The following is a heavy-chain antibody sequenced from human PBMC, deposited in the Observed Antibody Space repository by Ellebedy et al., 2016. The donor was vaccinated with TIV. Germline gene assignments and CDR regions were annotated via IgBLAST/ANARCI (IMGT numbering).Heavy chain of an antibody. D-gene: IGHD6-13*01. V-gene: IGHV4-30-4*01. CDR1: GGSISSGDSY. CDR2: IYYSGST. J-gene: IGHJ4*02. Sequence: MPSETLSLTCTVSGGSISSGDSYWSWIRQPPGKGLEWIGYIYYSGSTYYNPSLKSRVTISVDTSKNQFSLKLSSVTAADTAVYYCVRTPNGIPANVDYWGQGTLVTVSS. CDR3: VRTPNGIPANVDY.